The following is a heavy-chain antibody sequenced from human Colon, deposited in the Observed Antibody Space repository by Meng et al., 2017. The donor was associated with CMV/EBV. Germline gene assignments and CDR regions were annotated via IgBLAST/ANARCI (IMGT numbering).Heavy chain of an antibody. V-gene: IGHV3-20*04. J-gene: IGHJ4*02. CDR1: GFTFDDYG. D-gene: IGHD3-3*01. CDR2: IGWNGNTK. CDR3: ARDRDFWRGQHGEFEH. Sequence: GGSLRLSCAASGFTFDDYGMSWVRQVPGKGLEWVSGIGWNGNTKGYADSVRGRFIISRDDAQNSLYLNMSSLTVDDTALYYCARDRDFWRGQHGEFEHWGQGTLVTVSS.